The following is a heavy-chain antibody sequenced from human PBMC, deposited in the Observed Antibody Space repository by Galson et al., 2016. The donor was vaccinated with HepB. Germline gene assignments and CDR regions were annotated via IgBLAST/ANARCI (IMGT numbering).Heavy chain of an antibody. V-gene: IGHV4-39*01. J-gene: IGHJ4*02. D-gene: IGHD6-13*01. Sequence: SETLSLTCTVSGASITSSTYYWGWLRQSPGKGLEWIGTIFYTGSTYYNPSLKGRVPISVDTFRNQMSLNLGSVTAADTAVYFCACYSSSWGGRFDYWGRGTLVTVSS. CDR2: IFYTGST. CDR1: GASITSSTYY. CDR3: ACYSSSWGGRFDY.